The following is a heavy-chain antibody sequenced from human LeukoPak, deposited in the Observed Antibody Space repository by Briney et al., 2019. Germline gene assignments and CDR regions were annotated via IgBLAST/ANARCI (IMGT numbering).Heavy chain of an antibody. CDR3: ARGYGSSPRNWFDP. V-gene: IGHV4-59*01. CDR1: GGSISSYY. J-gene: IGHJ5*02. D-gene: IGHD6-6*01. Sequence: SETLSLTCTVSGGSISSYYWSWIRQPPGKGLEWIGYIYYSGSTNYNPSLKSRVTISVDTSKNQFSLKLSSVTAADTAVYYCARGYGSSPRNWFDPWGQGTLVTVSS. CDR2: IYYSGST.